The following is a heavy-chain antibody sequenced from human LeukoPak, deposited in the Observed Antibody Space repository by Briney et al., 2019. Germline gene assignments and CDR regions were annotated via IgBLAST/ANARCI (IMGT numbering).Heavy chain of an antibody. CDR2: ISYDGSNK. V-gene: IGHV3-30-3*01. D-gene: IGHD2-2*02. CDR3: ARVSPASYCSSTSCYSYYYYGMDV. Sequence: PGGSLRLSCAASGFTFSSYAMHWVRQAPGKGLEWVAVISYDGSNKYYADSVKGRFTISRDNSKNTLYLQVNSLRAEDTAVYYCARVSPASYCSSTSCYSYYYYGMDVWGQGTTVTVSS. J-gene: IGHJ6*02. CDR1: GFTFSSYA.